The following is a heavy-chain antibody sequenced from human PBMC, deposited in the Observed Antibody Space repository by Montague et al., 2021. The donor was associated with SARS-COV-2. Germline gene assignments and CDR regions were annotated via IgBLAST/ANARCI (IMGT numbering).Heavy chain of an antibody. D-gene: IGHD3-10*01. CDR3: LNYHGSDSDGDF. CDR2: ISSSGGRT. V-gene: IGHV3-23*01. Sequence: SLRLSCAASGFTFSTYAMTWVRQAPGKGLEWVSSISSSGGRTHYPDSVKGRFTISRDNSKNTLYLQMSSLRAEDTAVYFCLNYHGSDSDGDFWGQGTLVTVSP. J-gene: IGHJ4*02. CDR1: GFTFSTYA.